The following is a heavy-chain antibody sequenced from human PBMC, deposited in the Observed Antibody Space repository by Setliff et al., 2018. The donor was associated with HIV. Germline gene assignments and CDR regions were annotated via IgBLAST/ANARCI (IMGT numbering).Heavy chain of an antibody. CDR1: GGSIINNNYY. J-gene: IGHJ3*02. CDR2: VHHTGST. Sequence: PSETLSLTCNVSGGSIINNNYYWGWIRQPPGKGLEWIGSVHHTGSTYYNPSFESRVTILVVTSKNQLSLKLTPVTAADTAVYYCARYVDLGMTSVTTGGWDAFDIWGQGTMVTVSS. CDR3: ARYVDLGMTSVTTGGWDAFDI. D-gene: IGHD4-17*01. V-gene: IGHV4-39*07.